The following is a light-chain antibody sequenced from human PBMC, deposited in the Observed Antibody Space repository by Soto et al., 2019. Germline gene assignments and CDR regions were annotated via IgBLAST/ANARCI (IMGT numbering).Light chain of an antibody. Sequence: QSALTQPASVSGSPGQSITISCTGTSNDVGGYNYVSWYQQHPGKAPKLVIYDVSNRPSGISNRFSGSKSGNTASLTISGLQDEDEADYYCSSYTTSSTVVFGGGTKLTVL. CDR2: DVS. CDR3: SSYTTSSTVV. CDR1: SNDVGGYNY. V-gene: IGLV2-14*03. J-gene: IGLJ2*01.